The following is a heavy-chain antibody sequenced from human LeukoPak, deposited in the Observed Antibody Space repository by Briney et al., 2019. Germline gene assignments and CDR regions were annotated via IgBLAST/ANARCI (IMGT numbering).Heavy chain of an antibody. CDR1: GGXXXSYY. CDR3: ARFGNDFWSGYYSDY. CDR2: IYYSGST. J-gene: IGHJ4*02. V-gene: IGHV4-59*08. Sequence: SGGXXXSYYWSWIRQPPGKGLEWIGYIYYSGSTNYNPSLKSRVTISVDTSKNQFSLKLSSVTAADTAVYYCARFGNDFWSGYYSDYWGQGTLVTVSS. D-gene: IGHD3-3*01.